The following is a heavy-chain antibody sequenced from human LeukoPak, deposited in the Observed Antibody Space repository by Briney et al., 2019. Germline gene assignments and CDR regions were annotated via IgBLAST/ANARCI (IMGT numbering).Heavy chain of an antibody. J-gene: IGHJ4*02. CDR1: GYIFTSYW. CDR2: IY. CDR3: ARRASGWYVDY. V-gene: IGHV5-51*01. Sequence: GASLKISCKGSGYIFTSYWIGWVRQMPGKGLEWMGIIYSPSFQGQVTISADKSISTAYLQWSSLKASDTAMYYCARRASGWYVDYWGQGTLVTVSS. D-gene: IGHD6-19*01.